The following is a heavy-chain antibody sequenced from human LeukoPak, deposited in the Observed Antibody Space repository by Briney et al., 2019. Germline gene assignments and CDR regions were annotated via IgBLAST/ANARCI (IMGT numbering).Heavy chain of an antibody. D-gene: IGHD5-18*01. CDR3: ARDSFEGYSYS. J-gene: IGHJ1*01. Sequence: SETLSLICRVSSGSISSYYWSWIRQPAGQELEWIGRIYPSGSAGYNPSLRSRVSMSVDTSKNHLSLNLSSVTAADTAVYYCARDSFEGYSYSWGQGTLVTVSS. CDR2: IYPSGSA. V-gene: IGHV4-4*07. CDR1: SGSISSYY.